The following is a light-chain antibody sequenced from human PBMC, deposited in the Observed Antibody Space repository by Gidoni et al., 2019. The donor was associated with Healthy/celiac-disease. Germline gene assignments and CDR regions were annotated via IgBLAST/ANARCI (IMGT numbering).Light chain of an antibody. J-gene: IGLJ2*01. CDR2: QDS. V-gene: IGLV3-1*01. CDR3: QAWDSSTAVV. Sequence: SYELTQPPSVSVSPGQTASITCSGDKLGDKYACWYQQKPGQSPVLVIYQDSTRPSGISERFSGPNSGNTATLTISGTQAMDEADYYCQAWDSSTAVVFGGGTKLTVL. CDR1: KLGDKY.